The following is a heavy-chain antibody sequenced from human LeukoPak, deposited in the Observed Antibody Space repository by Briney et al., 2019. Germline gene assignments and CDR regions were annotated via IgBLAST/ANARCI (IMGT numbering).Heavy chain of an antibody. CDR3: VSDTALGY. CDR2: IKTDGSIT. CDR1: GFTFRNYW. J-gene: IGHJ4*02. V-gene: IGHV3-74*01. Sequence: GGGLRLSCVPPGFTFRNYWLYSVCHALGGGVVWVSRIKTDGSITYDAVSVKRRFTISRDKAKNTMYLQMNSLRVEDTAVYYCVSDTALGYWGQGTLVTVSS. D-gene: IGHD5-18*01.